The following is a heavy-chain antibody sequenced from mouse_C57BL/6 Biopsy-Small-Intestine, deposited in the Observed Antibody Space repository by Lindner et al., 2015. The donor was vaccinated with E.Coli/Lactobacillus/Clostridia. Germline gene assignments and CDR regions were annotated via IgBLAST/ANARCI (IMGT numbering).Heavy chain of an antibody. CDR3: TFYYGSSPYYFDY. Sequence: VQLQESGAELVRPGASVTLSCEASGCTFSDYEMHWVKQTPVHGLEWIGAIDPETGGTAYNQKFKGKAILTADKSSSTAYMELRSLTSEDSAVYYCTFYYGSSPYYFDYWGQGTTLTVSS. J-gene: IGHJ2*01. V-gene: IGHV1-15*01. CDR1: GCTFSDYE. D-gene: IGHD1-1*01. CDR2: IDPETGGT.